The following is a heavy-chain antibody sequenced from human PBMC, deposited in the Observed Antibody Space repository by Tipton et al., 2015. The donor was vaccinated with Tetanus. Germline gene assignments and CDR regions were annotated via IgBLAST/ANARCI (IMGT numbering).Heavy chain of an antibody. CDR3: ARHRRDYWSGIYFDPRYAFDM. V-gene: IGHV5-51*01. CDR1: GYSCYRYW. J-gene: IGHJ3*02. CDR2: IYPGDSDI. D-gene: IGHD3-10*01. Sequence: VQLVQSGAEVKEPGESLKISCRGSGYSCYRYWIAWVRHMHGKGLEWMGIIYPGDSDIRYSPTFQGQVTFSVAKSISTAYMQWRSLRAAACATFSCARHRRDYWSGIYFDPRYAFDMWGQGAKVPVSS.